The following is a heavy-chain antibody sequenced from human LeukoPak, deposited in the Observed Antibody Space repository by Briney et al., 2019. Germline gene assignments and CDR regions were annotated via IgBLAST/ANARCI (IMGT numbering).Heavy chain of an antibody. V-gene: IGHV4-59*01. Sequence: SETLSLTCSVSSGSISKYYWSWIRQPPGKGLEWIGYIYYSGSTNYNPSLKSRVTISVDSSKNQFSLKLTSVTAADTAVYYCARVGSGYDIWGQGTMVTVSS. CDR3: ARVGSGYDI. D-gene: IGHD3-22*01. CDR1: SGSISKYY. CDR2: IYYSGST. J-gene: IGHJ3*02.